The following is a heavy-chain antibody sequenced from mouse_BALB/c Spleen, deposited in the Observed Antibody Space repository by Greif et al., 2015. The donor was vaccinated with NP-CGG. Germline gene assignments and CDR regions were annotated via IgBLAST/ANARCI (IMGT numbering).Heavy chain of an antibody. CDR3: ARGGRATVYFDY. Sequence: VQRVESGPELVKPGASVKMSCKASGYTFTDYVISWVKQRTGQGLEWIGEIYPGSGSTYYNEKFKGKATLTADKSSNTAYMQLSSLTSEDSAVYFCARGGRATVYFDYWGQGTTLTVSS. D-gene: IGHD1-1*01. J-gene: IGHJ2*01. V-gene: IGHV1-77*01. CDR1: GYTFTDYV. CDR2: IYPGSGST.